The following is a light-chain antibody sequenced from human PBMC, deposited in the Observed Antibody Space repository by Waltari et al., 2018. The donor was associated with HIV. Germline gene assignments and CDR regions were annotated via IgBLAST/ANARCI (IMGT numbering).Light chain of an antibody. CDR1: SSNIGSNF. CDR3: AAWDDNLSGRWV. J-gene: IGLJ3*02. Sequence: QSVLTQPPSASGTPGQRVTISCSGSSSNIGSNFVYWYQQLPGTAPKLLIYRNNQRPSGVPDRFSGSKSGTSASLAISGLRSEDEADYYCAAWDDNLSGRWVFGGGTALTVL. V-gene: IGLV1-47*01. CDR2: RNN.